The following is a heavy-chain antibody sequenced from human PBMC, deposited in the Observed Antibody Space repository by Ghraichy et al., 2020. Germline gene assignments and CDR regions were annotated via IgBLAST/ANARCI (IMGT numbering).Heavy chain of an antibody. J-gene: IGHJ4*02. V-gene: IGHV3-30*12. CDR1: GYSFSLYG. CDR3: ARDGFDY. Sequence: GGSLRLSCEASGYSFSLYGMHWVRQAPGKGLDWVAVLAYNGRDTYYGDSVKGRFTISRDTSKNTVYLQMNSLRAEDTAVYYCARDGFDYWGMGTLVTVSS. CDR2: LAYNGRDT.